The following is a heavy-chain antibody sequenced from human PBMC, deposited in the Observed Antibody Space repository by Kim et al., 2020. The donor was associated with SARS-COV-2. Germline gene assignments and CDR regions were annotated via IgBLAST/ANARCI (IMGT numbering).Heavy chain of an antibody. D-gene: IGHD3-9*01. Sequence: ASVKGRFTISRDDSKNTAYVQMTSLKTEDTAVYYCTRPYYDILTGSPFDYWGQGTLVTVSS. V-gene: IGHV3-73*01. CDR3: TRPYYDILTGSPFDY. J-gene: IGHJ4*02.